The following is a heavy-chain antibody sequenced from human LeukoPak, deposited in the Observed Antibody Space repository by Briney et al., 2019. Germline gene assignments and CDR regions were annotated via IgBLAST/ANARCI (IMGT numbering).Heavy chain of an antibody. D-gene: IGHD2-2*01. CDR3: ARGDVVVPAAAIRKVDYYYYMDV. V-gene: IGHV3-74*01. CDR2: INTDGSST. Sequence: PGGSLRLSCAASGFTFSSYSMNWVRQAPGKGLVWVSRINTDGSSTSYADSVKGRFTISRDNAKNTLYLQMNSLRAEDTAVYYCARGDVVVPAAAIRKVDYYYYMDVWGKGTTVTVSS. CDR1: GFTFSSYS. J-gene: IGHJ6*03.